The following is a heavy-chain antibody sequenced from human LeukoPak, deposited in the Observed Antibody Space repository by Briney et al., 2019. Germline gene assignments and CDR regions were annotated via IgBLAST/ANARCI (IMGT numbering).Heavy chain of an antibody. V-gene: IGHV4-34*01. Sequence: PSETLSLTCAVYGGSFSGYYWSWIRQPPGKGLEWIGEINHSGSTNYNPSLKSRVTISVDTSKNQFSLKLSSVTAADTAVYYCARAQQLTFYYYYYGMDVWGQGTTVTVSS. J-gene: IGHJ6*02. D-gene: IGHD6-13*01. CDR2: INHSGST. CDR1: GGSFSGYY. CDR3: ARAQQLTFYYYYYGMDV.